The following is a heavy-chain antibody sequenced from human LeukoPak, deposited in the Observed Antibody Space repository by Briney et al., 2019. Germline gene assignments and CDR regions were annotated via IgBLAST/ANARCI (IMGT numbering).Heavy chain of an antibody. CDR3: ARATVAGRNDY. D-gene: IGHD6-19*01. Sequence: GGSLRLSCAASGFTVSSNDMSWVRQAPGKGLEWVSVIYSGGNTYYADSVKGRFTISRDNSKNTLYLQMNSLRAEDTAVYYCARATVAGRNDYWGQGTLVTVSS. V-gene: IGHV3-66*01. CDR2: IYSGGNT. J-gene: IGHJ4*02. CDR1: GFTVSSND.